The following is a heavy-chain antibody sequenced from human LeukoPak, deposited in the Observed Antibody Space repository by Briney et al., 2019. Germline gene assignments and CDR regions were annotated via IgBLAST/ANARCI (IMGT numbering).Heavy chain of an antibody. V-gene: IGHV4-59*08. CDR2: IYYSGST. J-gene: IGHJ4*02. CDR3: ARLASGSYGPLTPFDY. CDR1: GGSISSYY. D-gene: IGHD1-26*01. Sequence: SETLSLTCTVSGGSISSYYWSWIRQPPGKGLEWIGDIYYSGSTNYNPSLKSRVTISVDASKNQFSLRLSSVTAADTAVYYSARLASGSYGPLTPFDYWGQGTLVTVSS.